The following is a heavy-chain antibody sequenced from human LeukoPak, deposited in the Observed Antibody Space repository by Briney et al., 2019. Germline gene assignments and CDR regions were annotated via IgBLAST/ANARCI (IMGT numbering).Heavy chain of an antibody. CDR1: GFTFSSYS. V-gene: IGHV3-21*01. D-gene: IGHD2-2*01. J-gene: IGHJ6*02. Sequence: GGSLRLSCAASGFTFSSYSMNWVRQAPGKGLEWVSSISSSSSYIYYADSVKGRFTISRDNAKNSLYLQMNSLRAEDTAVYYCARGKIIGGGIVVVPAADPHYYYYYGMDVWGQGTTVTVSS. CDR3: ARGKIIGGGIVVVPAADPHYYYYYGMDV. CDR2: ISSSSSYI.